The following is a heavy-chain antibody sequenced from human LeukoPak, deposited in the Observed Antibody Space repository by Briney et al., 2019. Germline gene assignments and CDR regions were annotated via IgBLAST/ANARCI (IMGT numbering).Heavy chain of an antibody. CDR1: GGSISSYY. CDR3: ARQHSSSSWHKTFDY. CDR2: IYYSGST. J-gene: IGHJ4*02. Sequence: PSETLSLTCTVSGGSISSYYWSWIRQPPGKGLEWIGYIYYSGSTNYNPSLKSRVTISVDTSKNQFSLKLSSVTAADTAVYYCARQHSSSSWHKTFDYWGQGTLVTVSS. V-gene: IGHV4-59*08. D-gene: IGHD6-13*01.